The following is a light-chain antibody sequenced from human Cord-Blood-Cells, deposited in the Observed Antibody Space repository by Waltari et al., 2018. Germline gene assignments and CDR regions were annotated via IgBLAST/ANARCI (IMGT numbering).Light chain of an antibody. Sequence: DIQMTQSPSTLSASVGDRVTITCRASPSISSWLAWYQQKPGKAPNLLIYDASSLESGVPSRISGSGAGTEFTLTISSLQPDDFATYYCQQYNSYTWTFGQGTKVEIK. V-gene: IGKV1-5*01. J-gene: IGKJ1*01. CDR1: PSISSW. CDR3: QQYNSYTWT. CDR2: DAS.